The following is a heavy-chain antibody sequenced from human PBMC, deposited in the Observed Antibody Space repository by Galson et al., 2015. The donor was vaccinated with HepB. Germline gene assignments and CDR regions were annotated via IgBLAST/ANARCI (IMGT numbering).Heavy chain of an antibody. CDR1: GFTLSSNA. CDR3: AKQNRSGWSES. V-gene: IGHV3-23*01. CDR2: ISGSGGST. J-gene: IGHJ5*01. D-gene: IGHD3-22*01. Sequence: SLRLSCAASGFTLSSNAMSWVRQVPGKGLEWVPEISGSGGSTHYADSVKGRFTISSDSSKNTLFLQMSSLRAEDTAVYYCAKQNRSGWSESWGQGTQVTVSS.